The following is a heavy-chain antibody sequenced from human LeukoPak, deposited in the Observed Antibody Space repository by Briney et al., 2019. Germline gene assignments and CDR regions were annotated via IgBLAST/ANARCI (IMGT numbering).Heavy chain of an antibody. J-gene: IGHJ6*02. CDR1: GGTFSKYA. Sequence: GASVKVSCKASGGTFSKYAITWVRQATGQGLEWMGWMNPNSGNTGYAQKFQGRVTMTRNTSISTAYMELSSLRSEDTAVYYCARGLPPYSSSWPYGMDVWGQGTTVTVSS. V-gene: IGHV1-8*01. D-gene: IGHD6-13*01. CDR3: ARGLPPYSSSWPYGMDV. CDR2: MNPNSGNT.